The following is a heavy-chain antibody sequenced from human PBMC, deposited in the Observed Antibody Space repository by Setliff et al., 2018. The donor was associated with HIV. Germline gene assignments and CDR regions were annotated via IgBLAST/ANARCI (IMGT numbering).Heavy chain of an antibody. J-gene: IGHJ4*02. CDR1: GFTFSTDW. Sequence: PGGSLRLSCAASGFTFSTDWMSWVRQAPGKGLEWLANRNRDGSEKYYVDSVKGRFTISRDNAKNSLYLEMNSLRAEDTAVYYCARGDHDYVWGSLNSWGQGTLVTAPQ. V-gene: IGHV3-7*02. CDR2: RNRDGSEK. D-gene: IGHD3-16*01. CDR3: ARGDHDYVWGSLNS.